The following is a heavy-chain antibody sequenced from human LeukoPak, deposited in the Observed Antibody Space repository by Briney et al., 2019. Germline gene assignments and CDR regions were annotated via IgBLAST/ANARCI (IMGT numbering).Heavy chain of an antibody. CDR1: GFTFSSYE. CDR2: ISSSGSTT. CDR3: AKDPYSGSYFDY. D-gene: IGHD1-26*01. V-gene: IGHV3-48*03. J-gene: IGHJ4*02. Sequence: GGSLRLSCAASGFTFSSYEMNWVRQAPGKGLEWVSYISSSGSTTYYADSVKGRFTISRDNSKNTLYLQMNSLRAEDTAVYYCAKDPYSGSYFDYWGQGTLVTVSS.